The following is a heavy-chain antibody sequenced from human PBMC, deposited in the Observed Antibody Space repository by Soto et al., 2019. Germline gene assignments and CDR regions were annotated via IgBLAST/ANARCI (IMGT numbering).Heavy chain of an antibody. V-gene: IGHV5-51*01. D-gene: IGHD1-7*01. CDR1: GYSFTSYW. Sequence: RDGESLKISCKGSGYSFTSYWIGWVRQMPGKGLEWLGIINTGDSDTRYSPSFQGQVTISADKSISTAYLQWSSLKASDTAMYYCARRVPRWNYNIYDYWGQGTRVTVSS. J-gene: IGHJ4*02. CDR3: ARRVPRWNYNIYDY. CDR2: INTGDSDT.